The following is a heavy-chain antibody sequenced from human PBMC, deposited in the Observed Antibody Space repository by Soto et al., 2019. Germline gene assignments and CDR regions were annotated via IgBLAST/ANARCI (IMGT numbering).Heavy chain of an antibody. CDR1: GFTFSGSA. CDR3: TRLGYSSSSGDY. D-gene: IGHD6-6*01. CDR2: IRSKANSYAT. Sequence: GGSLRLSCAASGFTFSGSAMHWVRQASGKGLEWVGRIRSKANSYATAYAASVKGRFTISRDDSKNTAYLQMNSLKTEDTAVYYCTRLGYSSSSGDYWGQGTLVTVYS. J-gene: IGHJ4*02. V-gene: IGHV3-73*01.